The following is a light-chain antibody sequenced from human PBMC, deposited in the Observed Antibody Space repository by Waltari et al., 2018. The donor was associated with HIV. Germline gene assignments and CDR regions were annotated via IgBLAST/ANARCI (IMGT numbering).Light chain of an antibody. V-gene: IGKV3-20*01. CDR2: AAS. Sequence: ENALTQSPGTLSLSPGERATLSCRASRSVSSNYLTWYQQRPVQAPRLLIYAASTRDTAIPDRLSGSGSGTDFTLTISRLEPEDFAVYYCQQYGTSPYTFGQGTKVEI. CDR1: RSVSSNY. CDR3: QQYGTSPYT. J-gene: IGKJ2*01.